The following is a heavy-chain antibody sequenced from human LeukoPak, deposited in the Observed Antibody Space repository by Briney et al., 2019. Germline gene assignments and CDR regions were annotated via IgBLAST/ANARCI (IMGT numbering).Heavy chain of an antibody. CDR2: IIPIFGTA. J-gene: IGHJ4*02. V-gene: IGHV1-69*06. CDR3: ARFWHKIDNYFDY. CDR1: GGTFSSYA. D-gene: IGHD3-3*01. Sequence: ASVKVSCKASGGTFSSYAISWVRQAPGQGLEWMGGIIPIFGTANYAQKFQGRVTITADKSTSTAYMELSSLRSEDTAVYYCARFWHKIDNYFDYWGQGTLVTVSS.